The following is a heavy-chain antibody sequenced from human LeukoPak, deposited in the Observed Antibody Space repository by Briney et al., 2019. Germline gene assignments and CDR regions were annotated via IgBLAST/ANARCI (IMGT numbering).Heavy chain of an antibody. J-gene: IGHJ3*02. CDR3: AREEMATAPAFDI. CDR2: INPSGGST. Sequence: ASVKVSCKASGYTFTSYYMHWVRQAPGPGLEWMGIINPSGGSTSYAQKFQGRVTMTRDTSTSTVYMELSSLRSEDTAVYYCAREEMATAPAFDIWGQGTMVTVSS. CDR1: GYTFTSYY. V-gene: IGHV1-46*01. D-gene: IGHD5-24*01.